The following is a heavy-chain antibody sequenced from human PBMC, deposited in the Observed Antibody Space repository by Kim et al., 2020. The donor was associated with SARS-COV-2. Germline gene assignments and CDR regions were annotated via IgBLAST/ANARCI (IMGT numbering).Heavy chain of an antibody. V-gene: IGHV1-24*01. CDR3: ATNLFTIFGVVIGFDP. CDR2: FDPEDGET. Sequence: ASVKVSCKVSGYTLTELSMHWVRQAPGKGLEWMGGFDPEDGETIYAQKFQGRVTMTEDTSTDTAYMELSSLRSEDTAVYYCATNLFTIFGVVIGFDPWGQGTLVTVSS. CDR1: GYTLTELS. J-gene: IGHJ5*02. D-gene: IGHD3-3*01.